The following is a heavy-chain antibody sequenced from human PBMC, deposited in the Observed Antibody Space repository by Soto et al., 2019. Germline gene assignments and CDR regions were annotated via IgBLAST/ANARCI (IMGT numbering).Heavy chain of an antibody. J-gene: IGHJ6*03. CDR2: ISSSSSTI. CDR1: GFTFSSYS. Sequence: PGGSLRLSCAASGFTFSSYSMNWVRQAPGKGLEWVSYISSSSSTIYYADSVKGRFTISRDNAKNSLYLQMNSLRAEDTAVYYCARKLKLGLDYYSRDVGAKGTTFPVSS. CDR3: ARKLKLGLDYYSRDV. V-gene: IGHV3-48*01. D-gene: IGHD7-27*01.